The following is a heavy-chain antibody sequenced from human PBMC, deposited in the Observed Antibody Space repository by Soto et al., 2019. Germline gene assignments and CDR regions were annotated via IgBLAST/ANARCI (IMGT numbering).Heavy chain of an antibody. CDR1: GGTFSSYA. Sequence: QVQLVQSGAEVKKPGSSVKVSCRATGGTFSSYAISWVRQAPGQGLEWMGGIIPIFGTANYAQKFQGRVTITADESTSTAYMELSSLRSEDTAVYYCARDLATVVNYYYYGMDVWGQGTTVTVSS. V-gene: IGHV1-69*01. CDR3: ARDLATVVNYYYYGMDV. J-gene: IGHJ6*02. D-gene: IGHD2-15*01. CDR2: IIPIFGTA.